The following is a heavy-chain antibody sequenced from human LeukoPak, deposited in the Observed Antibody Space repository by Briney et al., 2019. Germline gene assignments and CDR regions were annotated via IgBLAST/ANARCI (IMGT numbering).Heavy chain of an antibody. V-gene: IGHV4-34*01. CDR3: ARVRGVMVGNYFDY. CDR2: INHSGST. D-gene: IGHD3-10*01. CDR1: GGSFSGYY. J-gene: IGHJ4*02. Sequence: SETLSLTCGVYGGSFSGYYWSWIRQPPGKGLEWIGEINHSGSTNYSPSLKSRVTVSVDTPKNQFSLKLSSVTAADTAVYYCARVRGVMVGNYFDYWGQGTLVTVSS.